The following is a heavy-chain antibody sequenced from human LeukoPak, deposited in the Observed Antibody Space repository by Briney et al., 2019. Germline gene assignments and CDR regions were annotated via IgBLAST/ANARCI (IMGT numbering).Heavy chain of an antibody. Sequence: GGSLRLSCAASEFTFSNYAMHWVRLAPGKGLEWVSAISGSGTGTYYADSVRGRFTISRDNSENTLYLQMNSLRADDTAVYYCAKVSGELYEVGVDYWGQGTLVTVSS. CDR3: AKVSGELYEVGVDY. V-gene: IGHV3-23*01. D-gene: IGHD1-26*01. CDR1: EFTFSNYA. CDR2: ISGSGTGT. J-gene: IGHJ4*02.